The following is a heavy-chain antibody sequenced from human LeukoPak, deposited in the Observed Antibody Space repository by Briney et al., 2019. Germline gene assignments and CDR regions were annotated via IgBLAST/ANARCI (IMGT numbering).Heavy chain of an antibody. D-gene: IGHD4-23*01. CDR3: ARGWLAETMVVTPYNY. CDR1: GGTFSSYA. V-gene: IGHV1-69*01. CDR2: IIPIFGTA. Sequence: SVKVSCKASGGTFSSYAINWVRQAPGQGLEWMGGIIPIFGTANYAQKFQDRVTITAVESMSTVYMELSSLRSEDTAVYYCARGWLAETMVVTPYNYWGQGTLVTVSS. J-gene: IGHJ4*02.